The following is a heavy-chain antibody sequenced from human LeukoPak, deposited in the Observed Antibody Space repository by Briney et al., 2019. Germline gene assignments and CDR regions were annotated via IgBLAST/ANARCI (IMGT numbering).Heavy chain of an antibody. CDR2: INPNSGGT. Sequence: ASVKVSCTASGYTFTGYYMHWVRQTPGQGLEWMGWINPNSGGTNYAQKFQGGVTMTRDTSISTAYMDLSRLTSDDPAVYYCARPSYCSGGSCSWFDPWGQGTLVTVSS. CDR1: GYTFTGYY. D-gene: IGHD2-15*01. V-gene: IGHV1-2*02. J-gene: IGHJ5*02. CDR3: ARPSYCSGGSCSWFDP.